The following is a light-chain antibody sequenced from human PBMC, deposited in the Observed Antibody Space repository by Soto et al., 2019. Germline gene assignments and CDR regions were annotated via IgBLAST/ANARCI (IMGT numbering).Light chain of an antibody. CDR2: DVN. J-gene: IGLJ2*01. CDR3: GSYTTSGSVV. V-gene: IGLV2-14*03. CDR1: SSDVGAYNY. Sequence: QAVVTQPASVSGSPGQSIAISCIGTSSDVGAYNYVSWYQQHPGKAPKLVIYDVNNRPSGVYNRFSGSKSGNTASLTISGLQAEAEADYDCGSYTTSGSVVFGGGTKLTVL.